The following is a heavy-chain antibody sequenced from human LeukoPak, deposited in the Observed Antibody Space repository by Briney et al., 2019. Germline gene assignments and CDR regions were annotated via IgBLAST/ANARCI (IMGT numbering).Heavy chain of an antibody. CDR3: ARRRRIVGATPGAFDI. V-gene: IGHV4-39*07. Sequence: SETLSLTCTVSGGSISRSIYHWGWIRQPPGKGLEWIGEINHSGSTNYNPSLKSRVTISVDTSKNQFSLKLSSVTAADTAVYYCARRRRIVGATPGAFDIWGQGTMVTVSS. CDR2: INHSGST. J-gene: IGHJ3*02. D-gene: IGHD1-26*01. CDR1: GGSISRSIYH.